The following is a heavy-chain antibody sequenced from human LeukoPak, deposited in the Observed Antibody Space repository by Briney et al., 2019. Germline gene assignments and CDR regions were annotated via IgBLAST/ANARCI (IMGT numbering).Heavy chain of an antibody. Sequence: PGGSLRLSCATSGFSFSGYWMSWVRQAPGKGLEWVANIKQDGSEEYYVDSVRGRFTISRDNAKNSLFLQMHSLGVDDTAVYYCAREVMSYSGTYFPYYFMDVWGKGTTVTISS. D-gene: IGHD1-26*01. CDR1: GFSFSGYW. J-gene: IGHJ6*03. CDR3: AREVMSYSGTYFPYYFMDV. V-gene: IGHV3-7*01. CDR2: IKQDGSEE.